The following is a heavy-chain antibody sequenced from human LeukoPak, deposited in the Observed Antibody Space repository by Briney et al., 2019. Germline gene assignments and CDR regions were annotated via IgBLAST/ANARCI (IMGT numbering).Heavy chain of an antibody. CDR3: ARELPREVTLDY. Sequence: GGSLRLSCVAPEFNFFSYGMQWVRQAPGKGLVWVSRIFTDGTTTSYADSVKGRFTIFRDNAKNTLYLQMNSLRAEDTAVYYCARELPREVTLDYWGQGTLVTVSP. CDR1: EFNFFSYG. J-gene: IGHJ4*01. CDR2: IFTDGTTT. V-gene: IGHV3-74*01. D-gene: IGHD2-21*02.